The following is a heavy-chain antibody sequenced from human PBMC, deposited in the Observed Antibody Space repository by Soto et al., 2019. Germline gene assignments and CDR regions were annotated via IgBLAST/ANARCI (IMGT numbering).Heavy chain of an antibody. V-gene: IGHV4-31*03. CDR2: IYYSGST. J-gene: IGHJ5*02. D-gene: IGHD2-8*01. CDR1: GGSISSGGYY. CDR3: ARRQCVNGVCYFSDP. Sequence: TSETLSLTCTVSGGSISSGGYYWSWIRQHPGKGLEWIGYIYYSGSTYYNPSLKSRVTISVDTSKNQFSLKLSSVTAADTAVYYCARRQCVNGVCYFSDPWGQGTLVTVSS.